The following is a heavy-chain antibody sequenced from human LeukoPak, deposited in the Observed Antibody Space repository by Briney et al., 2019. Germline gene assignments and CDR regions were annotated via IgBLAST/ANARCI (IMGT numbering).Heavy chain of an antibody. CDR2: ISSSSSYI. J-gene: IGHJ4*02. D-gene: IGHD7-27*01. CDR3: AREQSRTGDLGY. CDR1: GFTFSSYS. Sequence: PGGSLRLSCAASGFTFSSYSMNWVRQAPGKGLEWVSSISSSSSYIYYADSVKGRFTISRDNAKNSLYLQMNSLRAEDTAVYYCAREQSRTGDLGYWGQGTLVTVSS. V-gene: IGHV3-21*01.